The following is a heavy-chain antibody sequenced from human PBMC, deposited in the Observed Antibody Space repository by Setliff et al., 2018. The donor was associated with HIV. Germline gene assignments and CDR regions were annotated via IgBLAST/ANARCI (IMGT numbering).Heavy chain of an antibody. J-gene: IGHJ6*02. V-gene: IGHV3-7*01. CDR3: ARKLRPGHGVDV. CDR2: IDQDGSEK. Sequence: PGGSLRLSCAASRLDFNNYWMCWVRQAPGKGLEWVANIDQDGSEKNYVDSVKGRFTISRDNAKNSMDLQMNSLRADDTAIYYCARKLRPGHGVDVWGQGTTVTVSS. CDR1: RLDFNNYW. D-gene: IGHD3-10*01.